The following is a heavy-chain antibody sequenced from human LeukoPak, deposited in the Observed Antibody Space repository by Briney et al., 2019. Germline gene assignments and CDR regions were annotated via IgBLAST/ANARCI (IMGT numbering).Heavy chain of an antibody. J-gene: IGHJ5*02. CDR2: IQQDGSEK. D-gene: IGHD2-15*01. CDR1: GFTFSIYW. Sequence: PGGSLRLSCAASGFTFSIYWMSWVRQAPGKGLEWVANIQQDGSEKYHVDSVKGRFTISRDNAKNSLYLQMNSLRAEDTAVYYCARDLGYCSGGSCYNWFDPWGQGTLVTVSS. V-gene: IGHV3-7*05. CDR3: ARDLGYCSGGSCYNWFDP.